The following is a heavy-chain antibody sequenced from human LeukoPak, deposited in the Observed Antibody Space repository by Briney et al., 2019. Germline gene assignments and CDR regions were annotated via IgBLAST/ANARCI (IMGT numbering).Heavy chain of an antibody. J-gene: IGHJ3*02. V-gene: IGHV1-2*02. Sequence: ASVKVSCKASVYTFTNFYIHWVRQAPGQGLEWMGWINPNSGGTNYAQKFQGRVTMTRDTSISTAYMELSRLRSDDTAVYYCASTRIAAGDAFDIWGQGTMVTVSS. CDR1: VYTFTNFY. D-gene: IGHD6-25*01. CDR2: INPNSGGT. CDR3: ASTRIAAGDAFDI.